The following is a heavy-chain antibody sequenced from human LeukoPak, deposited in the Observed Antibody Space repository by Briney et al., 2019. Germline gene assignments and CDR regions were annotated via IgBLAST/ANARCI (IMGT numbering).Heavy chain of an antibody. V-gene: IGHV4-38-2*01. J-gene: IGHJ4*02. Sequence: SETLSLTCAVSGYSISSGYYWGWIRQPPGKGLEWIGSIYHSGSTYYNPSLKSRVTISVDTSKNQFSLKLSSVPAADPAVYSCASLRYFDWLFLFAYWGQGTLVTVSS. CDR1: GYSISSGYY. CDR3: ASLRYFDWLFLFAY. D-gene: IGHD3-9*01. CDR2: IYHSGST.